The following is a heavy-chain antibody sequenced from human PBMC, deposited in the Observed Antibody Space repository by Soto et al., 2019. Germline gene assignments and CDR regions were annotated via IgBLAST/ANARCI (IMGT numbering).Heavy chain of an antibody. D-gene: IGHD2-2*01. CDR1: GGTFSSYA. J-gene: IGHJ6*02. CDR2: IIPIFGTA. V-gene: IGHV1-69*01. Sequence: QVQLVQSGAEVKKPGSSVKVSCKASGGTFSSYAISWVRQAPGQGLEWMGGIIPIFGTANYAQKFEVRVTITADESTSTAYMELSSLRSEYTAVYYCARPEDIVVVPAALGGYYDGMDFWGQGTTVTVSS. CDR3: ARPEDIVVVPAALGGYYDGMDF.